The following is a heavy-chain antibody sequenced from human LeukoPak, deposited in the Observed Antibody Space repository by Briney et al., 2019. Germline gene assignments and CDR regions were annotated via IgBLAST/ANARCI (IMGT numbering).Heavy chain of an antibody. CDR3: ARAPMPNYYYYYMDV. V-gene: IGHV4-4*08. J-gene: IGHJ6*03. CDR1: GGSISSYY. CDR2: IYTSGST. Sequence: PSETLSLTRTVSGGSISSYYWSWIRQPPGKGLEWIGYIYTSGSTNYNPSLKSRVTISVDTSKNQFSLKLSSVTAADTAVYYCARAPMPNYYYYYMDVWGKGTTVTVSS. D-gene: IGHD2-2*01.